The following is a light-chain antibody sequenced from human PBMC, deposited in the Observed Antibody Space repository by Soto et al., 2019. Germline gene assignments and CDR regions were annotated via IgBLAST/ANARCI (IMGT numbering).Light chain of an antibody. J-gene: IGLJ2*01. CDR1: SRDVGGYNY. CDR3: SSYAGTNIV. CDR2: EVT. Sequence: QSVLTQPPSASGSPRQSVTISCTGTSRDVGGYNYVSWYQQHPGKAPKLMIFEVTQRPAGVPDRFSGSKSGNTASLTVSGLQAEDEADYYCSSYAGTNIVFGGGTKVTVL. V-gene: IGLV2-8*01.